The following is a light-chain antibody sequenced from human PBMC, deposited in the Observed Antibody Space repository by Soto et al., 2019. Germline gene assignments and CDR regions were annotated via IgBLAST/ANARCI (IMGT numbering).Light chain of an antibody. CDR2: GNS. CDR1: SGKSAAGYD. J-gene: IGLJ1*01. CDR3: QSYDSSLSGPYV. V-gene: IGLV1-40*01. Sequence: QSVLTRRRGVGGSPGQRGTIWCSGRSGKSAAGYDVHWYQQLPGTAPKLLIYGNSNRPSGVPDRFSGSKSGTSASLAITGLQAEDEADYYCQSYDSSLSGPYVFGTGTKVTVL.